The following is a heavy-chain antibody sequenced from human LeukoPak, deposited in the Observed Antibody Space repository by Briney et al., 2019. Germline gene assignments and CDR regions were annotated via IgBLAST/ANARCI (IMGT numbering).Heavy chain of an antibody. D-gene: IGHD5-24*01. V-gene: IGHV3-23*01. CDR1: GFTFSSYA. CDR3: ARDGGSRDGYNPGY. CDR2: ITGSGDKT. Sequence: PGGSLRLSCAASGFTFSSYAMSWVRQSAGKGLEWVSGITGSGDKTYYPDSVKGRFTISRDNSKNTLYLQMNSLRAEDTAVYYCARDGGSRDGYNPGYWGQGTLVTVSS. J-gene: IGHJ4*02.